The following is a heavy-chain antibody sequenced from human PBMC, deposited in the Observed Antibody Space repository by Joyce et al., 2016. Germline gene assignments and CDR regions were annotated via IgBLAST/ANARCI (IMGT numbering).Heavy chain of an antibody. CDR2: ITYDGSNK. D-gene: IGHD6-19*01. CDR3: AKDEQIYSSAWYIFDY. J-gene: IGHJ4*02. Sequence: QVQLVESGGGVVQPGRSLRLSCAASGFTVSSYGIHWVRQGPGKGLGWVAVITYDGSNKYYGDAVNGRFTISRDNSKNTLYLQMNSLKTEDTAVYYCAKDEQIYSSAWYIFDYWGQGTLVTVSS. V-gene: IGHV3-30*18. CDR1: GFTVSSYG.